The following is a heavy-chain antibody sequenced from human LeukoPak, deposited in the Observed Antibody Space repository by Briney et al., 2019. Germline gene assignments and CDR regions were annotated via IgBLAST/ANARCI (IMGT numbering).Heavy chain of an antibody. CDR1: GLTFDEYT. CDR2: ISRNGGTT. V-gene: IGHV3-43*01. Sequence: GGSLRLSCAASGLTFDEYTMHWVRQGPGKGLEWVSLISRNGGTTKYADSVKGRFIISRDNAKNSLYLQMNSLRAEDTAVYYCAHQSSGWRYYFDYWGQGTLVTVSS. D-gene: IGHD6-19*01. J-gene: IGHJ4*02. CDR3: AHQSSGWRYYFDY.